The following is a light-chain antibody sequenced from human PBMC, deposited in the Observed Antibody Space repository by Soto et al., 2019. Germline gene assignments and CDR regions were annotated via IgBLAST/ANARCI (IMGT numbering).Light chain of an antibody. Sequence: DIQMTQSPSSLSASVGDRVTITCRASQGISNYLAWYQQKPGKLPKLLIYAASTLQSGVPSRFSGSGSETDFTLTISSMQPEDVETYSCQKYNSAYGTFGQGTKLEIK. J-gene: IGKJ1*01. CDR2: AAS. CDR1: QGISNY. CDR3: QKYNSAYGT. V-gene: IGKV1-27*01.